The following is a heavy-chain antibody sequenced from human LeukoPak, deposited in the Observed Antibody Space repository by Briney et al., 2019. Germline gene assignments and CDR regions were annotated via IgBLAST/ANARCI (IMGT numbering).Heavy chain of an antibody. D-gene: IGHD3-16*01. V-gene: IGHV1-46*01. CDR1: GYTFTSYY. CDR3: ARGRSSWAFDY. CDR2: INPSGGST. J-gene: IGHJ4*02. Sequence: ASVKVSCKASGYTFTSYYIHWVRQAPGQGLEWMGLINPSGGSTNYAQKFQGRVTITRDTSASTAYMELSSLRSEDTAVYYCARGRSSWAFDYWGQGTLVTVSS.